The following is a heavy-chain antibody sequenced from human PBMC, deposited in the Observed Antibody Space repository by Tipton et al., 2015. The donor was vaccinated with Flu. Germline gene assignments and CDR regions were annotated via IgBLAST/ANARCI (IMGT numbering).Heavy chain of an antibody. Sequence: QSGAEVKKPGASVRVSCKASGYTFTSYGITWVRQAPGQGLEWMGWISAYTGNTNYAQKFQGRVTMTTDTSTNTAFMELTSLRSDDTAVYYCAGESLQGVVSLYNGMDEWGQGTKVTVSS. CDR1: GYTFTSYG. V-gene: IGHV1-18*01. CDR2: ISAYTGNT. J-gene: IGHJ6*02. CDR3: AGESLQGVVSLYNGMDE. D-gene: IGHD3-10*01.